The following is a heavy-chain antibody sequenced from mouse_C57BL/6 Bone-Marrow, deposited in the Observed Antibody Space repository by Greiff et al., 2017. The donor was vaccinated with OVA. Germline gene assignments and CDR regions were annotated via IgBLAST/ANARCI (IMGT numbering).Heavy chain of an antibody. D-gene: IGHD2-5*01. V-gene: IGHV1-81*01. CDR1: GYTFTSYG. J-gene: IGHJ4*01. CDR2: IYPRSGNT. CDR3: TRGYSNYYAMDY. Sequence: VQLQQSGAELARPGASVKLSCKASGYTFTSYGISWVKQRTGQGLEWIGEIYPRSGNTYYNEKFKGKAILTADKSSSTAYMELRSLTSEDSAVYYCTRGYSNYYAMDYWGQGTSVTVSS.